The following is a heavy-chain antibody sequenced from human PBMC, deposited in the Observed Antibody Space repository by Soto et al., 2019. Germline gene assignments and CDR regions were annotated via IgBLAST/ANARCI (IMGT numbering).Heavy chain of an antibody. CDR1: GSTFSSYA. J-gene: IGHJ6*02. CDR3: ARDLPERRGYSYGYLHYYYYGMDV. D-gene: IGHD5-18*01. V-gene: IGHV3-30-3*01. CDR2: ISYDGSNK. Sequence: PGGSLRLSCAASGSTFSSYAMHWVRQAPGKGLEWVAVISYDGSNKYYADSVKGRFTISRDNSKNTLYLQMNSLRAEDTAVYYCARDLPERRGYSYGYLHYYYYGMDVWGQGTTVTVSS.